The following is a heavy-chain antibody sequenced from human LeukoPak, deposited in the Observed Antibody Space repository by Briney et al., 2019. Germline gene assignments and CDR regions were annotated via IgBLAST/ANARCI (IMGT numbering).Heavy chain of an antibody. J-gene: IGHJ4*02. D-gene: IGHD6-19*01. CDR2: ISSSSSYI. CDR1: GFTFSSYS. CDR3: ARRFSVAGKSRTYYFDY. Sequence: PGGSLRLSCAASGFTFSSYSMNWVRQAPGKGLEWVSSISSSSSYIYYADSVKGRFTISRDNAKNSLYLQMNSLRAEDTAVYYCARRFSVAGKSRTYYFDYWGQGTLVTVSS. V-gene: IGHV3-21*01.